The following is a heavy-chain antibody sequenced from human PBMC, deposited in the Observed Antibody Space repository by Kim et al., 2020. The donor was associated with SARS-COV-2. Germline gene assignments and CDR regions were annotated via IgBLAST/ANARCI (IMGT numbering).Heavy chain of an antibody. CDR3: ARQPPVANYGSGSYYEYYFDY. D-gene: IGHD3-10*01. CDR1: GGSISSSSYY. V-gene: IGHV4-39*01. Sequence: SETLSLTCTVSGGSISSSSYYWGWIRQPPGKGLEWIGTIYYSGSTYYNPSLKSRVTISVDTSKNQFSLKLSSVTAADTAVYYWARQPPVANYGSGSYYEYYFDYWGQGTLVTVSS. J-gene: IGHJ4*02. CDR2: IYYSGST.